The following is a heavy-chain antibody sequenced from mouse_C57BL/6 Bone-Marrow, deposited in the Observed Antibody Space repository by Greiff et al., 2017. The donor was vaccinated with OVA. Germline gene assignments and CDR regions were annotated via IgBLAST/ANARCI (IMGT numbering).Heavy chain of an antibody. D-gene: IGHD2-12*01. CDR3: ARYPPYYTPWYFDV. V-gene: IGHV1-81*01. J-gene: IGHJ1*03. CDR2: IYPRSGNT. Sequence: VQVVESGAELARPGASVKLSCKASGYTFTSYGISWVKQRTGQGLEWIGEIYPRSGNTYYNEKFKGKATLTADKSSSTAYMELRILTSEDSAVYFCARYPPYYTPWYFDVWGTGTTVTVSS. CDR1: GYTFTSYG.